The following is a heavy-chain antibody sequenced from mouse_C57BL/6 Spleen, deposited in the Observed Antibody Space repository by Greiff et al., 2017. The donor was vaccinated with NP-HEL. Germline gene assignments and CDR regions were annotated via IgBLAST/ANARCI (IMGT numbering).Heavy chain of an antibody. J-gene: IGHJ4*01. CDR1: GFTFSDYY. Sequence: EVQRVESEGGLVQPGSSMKLSCTASGFTFSDYYMAWVRQVPEKGLERVANINYDGSSTYYLDSLKSRFIISRDNAKNILYLQISSLKSEDTATYYCARDRDYAMDYWGQRTSVTVSS. D-gene: IGHD3-3*01. CDR2: INYDGSST. V-gene: IGHV5-16*01. CDR3: ARDRDYAMDY.